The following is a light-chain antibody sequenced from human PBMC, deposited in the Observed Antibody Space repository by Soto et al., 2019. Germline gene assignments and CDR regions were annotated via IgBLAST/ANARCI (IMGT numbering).Light chain of an antibody. CDR3: QQYENLPT. CDR1: QGIRND. V-gene: IGKV1-33*01. Sequence: DIQMTHSPSTLSASVGARVTITCRASQGIRNDLGWYQQKPGKAPKRLIYDASNLEAGVPSRFRGSGSGTDFTFTISRLQPEDIATYYCQQYENLPTFGQGTRLEIK. CDR2: DAS. J-gene: IGKJ5*01.